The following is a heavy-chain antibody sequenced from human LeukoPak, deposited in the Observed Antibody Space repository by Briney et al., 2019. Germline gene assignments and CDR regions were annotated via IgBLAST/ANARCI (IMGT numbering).Heavy chain of an antibody. D-gene: IGHD2-15*01. CDR1: GFTFSSYS. Sequence: GGSLRLSCAASGFTFSSYSMNWVRQAPGKGLEWVSSISSSSSYIYYADSVKGRFTISRDNAKNSLYLQMNSLRAEDTAVYYCARYCSGGSCYHYYGMDVWGQGTTVTVSS. CDR3: ARYCSGGSCYHYYGMDV. V-gene: IGHV3-21*01. CDR2: ISSSSSYI. J-gene: IGHJ6*02.